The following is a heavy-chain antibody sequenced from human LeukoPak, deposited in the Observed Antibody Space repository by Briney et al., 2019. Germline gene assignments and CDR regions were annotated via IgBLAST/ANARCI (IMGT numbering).Heavy chain of an antibody. J-gene: IGHJ6*03. CDR2: IIPIFGTA. Sequence: GASVKVSCKASECTFSSYAISWVRQAPGQGLEWMGGIIPIFGTANYAQKFQGRVTITADESTSTAYMELSSLRSEDTAVYYSARGRYSSSSGYYYYMDVWGKGTTVTVTS. V-gene: IGHV1-69*13. CDR1: ECTFSSYA. CDR3: ARGRYSSSSGYYYYMDV. D-gene: IGHD6-6*01.